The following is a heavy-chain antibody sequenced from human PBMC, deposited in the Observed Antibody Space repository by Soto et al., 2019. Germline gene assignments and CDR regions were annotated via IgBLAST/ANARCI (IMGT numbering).Heavy chain of an antibody. V-gene: IGHV2-5*02. J-gene: IGHJ4*02. CDR2: IYWDNDK. D-gene: IGHD6-13*01. CDR3: AHRPIAAGMAPTFDY. CDR1: GFSLSTSGVG. Sequence: QITLKESGPTLVKPTQTLTLTCTFSGFSLSTSGVGVGWIRQPPGKALEWLALIYWDNDKRYSPSLKSRLTITKDTSKNQVVLTMTNMDPVDTATYYCAHRPIAAGMAPTFDYWGQGTLVTVSS.